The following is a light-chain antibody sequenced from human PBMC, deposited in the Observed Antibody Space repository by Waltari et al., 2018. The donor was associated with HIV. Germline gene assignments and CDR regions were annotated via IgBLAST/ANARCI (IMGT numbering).Light chain of an antibody. V-gene: IGLV1-47*01. J-gene: IGLJ1*01. CDR1: RSNIGSNY. CDR2: RNN. CDR3: AAWDDSLSVYV. Sequence: QSVLTQPPSASGTPGPRVTISCSGRRSNIGSNYVYWYQQLPGTAPKLLIYRNNQRPSGVPDRFSGSTSGTSASLAISGLRSEDEADYFCAAWDDSLSVYVFGTGTKVTVL.